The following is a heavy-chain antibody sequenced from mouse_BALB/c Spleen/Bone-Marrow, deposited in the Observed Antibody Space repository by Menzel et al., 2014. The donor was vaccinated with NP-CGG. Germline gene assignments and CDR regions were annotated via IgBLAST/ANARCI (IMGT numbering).Heavy chain of an antibody. CDR3: AGLLRGDYAMDY. V-gene: IGHV1S56*01. CDR1: GYTFTSYY. CDR2: IYPGNVNT. Sequence: QVQLQQSGPELVKPGASVRISCKASGYTFTSYYIHWVKQRPGQGLEWIGWIYPGNVNTKHNEKFKGKATLTADKSSSTAYMQLSSLTSEDSAVYFCAGLLRGDYAMDYWGQGTSVTVFS. J-gene: IGHJ4*01. D-gene: IGHD2-3*01.